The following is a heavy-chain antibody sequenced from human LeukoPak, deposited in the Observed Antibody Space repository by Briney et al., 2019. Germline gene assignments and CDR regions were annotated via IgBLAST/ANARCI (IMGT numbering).Heavy chain of an antibody. Sequence: GGSLRLSCAASGFTFSSYWMHWVRQAPGKGLVWVSRINGDGSSTSYADSVKGRFTISRDNAKHTLYLQMNSLRGEDTAVYYCARTRGVTAEDDYWGQGTLVTVSS. V-gene: IGHV3-74*01. J-gene: IGHJ4*02. CDR1: GFTFSSYW. CDR3: ARTRGVTAEDDY. CDR2: INGDGSST. D-gene: IGHD2-21*02.